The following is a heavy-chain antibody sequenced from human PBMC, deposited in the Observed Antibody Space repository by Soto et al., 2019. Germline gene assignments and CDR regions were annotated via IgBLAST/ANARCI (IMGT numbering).Heavy chain of an antibody. CDR3: ARGSVGAATPLFWSGYFDY. V-gene: IGHV3-30-3*01. CDR1: GFTFSSYA. J-gene: IGHJ4*02. Sequence: GGSLRLSCAASGFTFSSYAMHWVRQAPGKGLEGVAVISYDGSNKYYADSGKGRFTISRDNSKNTLYLQMNSLRAEDTAVYYCARGSVGAATPLFWSGYFDYWGQGTLVTVSS. CDR2: ISYDGSNK. D-gene: IGHD2-15*01.